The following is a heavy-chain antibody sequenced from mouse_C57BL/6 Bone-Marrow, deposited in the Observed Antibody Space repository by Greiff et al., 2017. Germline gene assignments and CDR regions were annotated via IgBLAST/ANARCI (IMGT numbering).Heavy chain of an antibody. J-gene: IGHJ4*01. CDR2: IHPNSGST. CDR1: GYTFTSYW. V-gene: IGHV1-64*01. CDR3: ARRKLRRNCAMDY. Sequence: QVQLQQPGAELVKPGASVKLSCKASGYTFTSYWMHWVKQRPGQGLEWIGMIHPNSGSTNYNEKFKSKATLTVDKSSSTAYMQLSSLTSEDSAVYYCARRKLRRNCAMDYWGQGTSVTVSS. D-gene: IGHD2-12*01.